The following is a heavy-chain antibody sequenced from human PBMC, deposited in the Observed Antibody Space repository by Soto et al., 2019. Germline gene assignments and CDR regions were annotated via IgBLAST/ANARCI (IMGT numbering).Heavy chain of an antibody. V-gene: IGHV4-34*01. D-gene: IGHD3-9*01. J-gene: IGHJ6*01. CDR3: ASGDYDILTGYPRGMDV. CDR1: GGSFSGYY. Sequence: SETLSLTCAVYGGSFSGYYWSWIRQPPGKGLEWIGEINHSGSTNYNPSLKSRVTISVDTSKNQFSLKLSSATAADTAVYYCASGDYDILTGYPRGMDVWGQGTTVTVSS. CDR2: INHSGST.